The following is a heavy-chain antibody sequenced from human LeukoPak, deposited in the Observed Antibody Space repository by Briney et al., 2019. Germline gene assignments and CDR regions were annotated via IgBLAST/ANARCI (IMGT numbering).Heavy chain of an antibody. V-gene: IGHV4-59*01. D-gene: IGHD6-13*01. CDR2: IYYSGST. CDR1: GVSISSYY. J-gene: IGHJ4*02. CDR3: ARAPRHGYSSSWFDY. Sequence: SETLSLTCTVSGVSISSYYWSWIRQPPGKGLEWIGYIYYSGSTHYNPSLKSRVTISVDTSKNQFSLKLSSVTAADTAVYYCARAPRHGYSSSWFDYWGQGTLVTVSS.